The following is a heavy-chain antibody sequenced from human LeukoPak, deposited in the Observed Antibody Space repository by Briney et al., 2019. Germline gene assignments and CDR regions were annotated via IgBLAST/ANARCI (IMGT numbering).Heavy chain of an antibody. D-gene: IGHD5-12*01. J-gene: IGHJ4*02. CDR2: ISSSSSYI. V-gene: IGHV3-21*01. CDR3: ARWVGGGYDPAYRTRYYFDY. CDR1: GFTFSSYS. Sequence: GGSLRLSCAASGFTFSSYSMNRVRQAPGKGLEWVSSISSSSSYIYYADSVKGRFTISRDNAKNSLYLQMNSLRAEDTAVYYCARWVGGGYDPAYRTRYYFDYWGQGTLVTVSS.